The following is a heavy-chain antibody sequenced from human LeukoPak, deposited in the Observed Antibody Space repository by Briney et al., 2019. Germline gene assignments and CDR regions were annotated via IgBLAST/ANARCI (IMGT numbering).Heavy chain of an antibody. Sequence: GESLKISCKGSGYSFTNYWIGWVRQMPGKGLEWIGIIYPGDSDTRYSPSFQGQVTISAAKSIRTAYLQWSSLKASDTDMYYCARSGSGNYASRGDYWGQGTLVTVSS. CDR2: IYPGDSDT. D-gene: IGHD3-10*01. V-gene: IGHV5-51*01. J-gene: IGHJ4*02. CDR1: GYSFTNYW. CDR3: ARSGSGNYASRGDY.